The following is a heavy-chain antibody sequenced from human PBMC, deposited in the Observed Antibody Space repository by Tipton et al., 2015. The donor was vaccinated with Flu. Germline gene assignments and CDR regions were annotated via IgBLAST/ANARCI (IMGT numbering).Heavy chain of an antibody. Sequence: LTCTVSGGSFTNYYWSWLRQPPGAGLEWVGRIKSKTDSGTRDFAAPVRGRFSISRDDSQNTLFLQMNSLKTEDTAVYYCTAGVGATDHDYWGQGTLVTVSS. D-gene: IGHD1-26*01. CDR1: GGSFTNYY. V-gene: IGHV3-15*05. CDR3: TAGVGATDHDY. CDR2: IKSKTDSGTR. J-gene: IGHJ4*02.